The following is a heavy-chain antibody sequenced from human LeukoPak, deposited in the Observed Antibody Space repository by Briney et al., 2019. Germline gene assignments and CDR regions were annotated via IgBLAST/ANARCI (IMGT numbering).Heavy chain of an antibody. CDR1: GYSISSGYY. D-gene: IGHD3-9*01. J-gene: IGHJ4*02. CDR3: ARADEILRYFDWLSQPFDY. V-gene: IGHV4-38-2*01. CDR2: IYHSGST. Sequence: KPSETLSLTCAVSGYSISSGYYWGWIRQPPGKGLEWIGSIYHSGSTYYNPSLKSRVTISVDTSKNQFSLKLSSMTAADTAVYYCARADEILRYFDWLSQPFDYWGQGTLVTVSS.